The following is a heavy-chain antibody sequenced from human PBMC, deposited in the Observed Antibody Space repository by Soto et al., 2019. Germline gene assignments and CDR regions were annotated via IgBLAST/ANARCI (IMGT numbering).Heavy chain of an antibody. CDR2: IRSKAYGGTT. Sequence: FVTLSCTACGFTFGDYAMSWVRQEPGKALESVAFIRSKAYGGTTEYAASVKGRFTISRDDSKSIAYLQMNSLKTEDTAVYYCTHSGYDSRGYQNAYYYYGMDVWGQGTTVTVSS. CDR3: THSGYDSRGYQNAYYYYGMDV. J-gene: IGHJ6*02. V-gene: IGHV3-49*04. D-gene: IGHD5-12*01. CDR1: GFTFGDYA.